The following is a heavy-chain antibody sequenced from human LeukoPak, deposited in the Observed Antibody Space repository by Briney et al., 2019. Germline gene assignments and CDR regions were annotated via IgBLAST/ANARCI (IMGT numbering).Heavy chain of an antibody. V-gene: IGHV3-48*01. J-gene: IGHJ5*01. CDR3: AKEMGYCTGGSCYRWFDS. CDR1: GFTFSIYS. CDR2: ISTSSTTI. Sequence: PGGSLRLSCAASGFTFSIYSMSWVRQAPGKGLEWLSYISTSSTTIYYADSVKGRFTTSRDDARNSLSLQMNSLRADDTAVYYCAKEMGYCTGGSCYRWFDSWGQGTLSPSPQ. D-gene: IGHD2-15*01.